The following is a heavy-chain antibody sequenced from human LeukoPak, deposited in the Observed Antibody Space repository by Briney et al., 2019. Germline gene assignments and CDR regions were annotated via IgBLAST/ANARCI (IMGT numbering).Heavy chain of an antibody. CDR2: TYYRSQWYN. Sequence: SQTLSLTCAISGDSVSSDTAAWNWIRQSPSRGLEWLGRTYYRSQWYNDYAESVKGRIAINADTSKNQFSLQLISVTPEDTAVYYCARDPPAVYSIFDFWGQGTLVTVSS. V-gene: IGHV6-1*01. J-gene: IGHJ4*02. CDR3: ARDPPAVYSIFDF. D-gene: IGHD2-2*01. CDR1: GDSVSSDTAA.